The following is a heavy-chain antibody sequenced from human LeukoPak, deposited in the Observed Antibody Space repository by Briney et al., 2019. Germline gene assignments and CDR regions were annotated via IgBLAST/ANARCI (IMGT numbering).Heavy chain of an antibody. D-gene: IGHD6-19*01. CDR3: ARERDSSGPHGFDY. V-gene: IGHV4-59*01. Sequence: SETLSLTCTVSGGSISSYYWSWIRQPPGKGLEWIGYIYYSGSTNYNPSLKSRVTISVDTSKNQFSLRLSSVTAADTAVYYCARERDSSGPHGFDYWGQGTLVTVSS. J-gene: IGHJ4*02. CDR1: GGSISSYY. CDR2: IYYSGST.